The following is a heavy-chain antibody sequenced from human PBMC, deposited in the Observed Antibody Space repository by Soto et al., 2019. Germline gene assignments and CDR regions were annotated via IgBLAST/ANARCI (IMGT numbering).Heavy chain of an antibody. V-gene: IGHV3-48*02. D-gene: IGHD3-3*01. CDR1: GFTFSSYS. Sequence: EVQLVESGGGLVQPGGSLRLSCAASGFTFSSYSMNWVRQAPGKGLEWVSYISSSSSTIYYADSVKGRFTISRDNAKNSLYLQMNSLRDEDTAVYYCAREILEVGPNSGDYFDYWGQGTLVTVSS. CDR3: AREILEVGPNSGDYFDY. J-gene: IGHJ4*02. CDR2: ISSSSSTI.